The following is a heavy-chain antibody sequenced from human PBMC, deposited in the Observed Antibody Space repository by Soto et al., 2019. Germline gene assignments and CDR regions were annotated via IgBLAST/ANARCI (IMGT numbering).Heavy chain of an antibody. CDR3: ARDRHVLGYCSSTRCYTDNWFDP. J-gene: IGHJ5*02. V-gene: IGHV1-2*04. CDR1: GYTFTGYY. CDR2: INPNSGGT. D-gene: IGHD2-2*02. Sequence: QVQLVQSGAEVKKPGASVKVSCKASGYTFTGYYMHWVRQAPGQGLEWMGWINPNSGGTNYAQKFQGWVTMTRDTSISTAYMQLSRLRSDDTAVYYCARDRHVLGYCSSTRCYTDNWFDPWGQGTLVTVSS.